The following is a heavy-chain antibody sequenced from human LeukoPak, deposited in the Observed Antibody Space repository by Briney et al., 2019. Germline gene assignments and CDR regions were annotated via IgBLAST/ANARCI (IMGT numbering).Heavy chain of an antibody. J-gene: IGHJ3*02. CDR2: ISSSGNTV. Sequence: GGSLRLSCAASGFTFSSYSMNWVRQAPGKGLEWVSYISSSGNTVYYADSVKGRFTISRDNSKNTLYLQMNSLRAEDTAVYYCAKWYYYDSSGYLGPPYAFDIWGQGTMVTVSS. D-gene: IGHD3-22*01. V-gene: IGHV3-48*01. CDR3: AKWYYYDSSGYLGPPYAFDI. CDR1: GFTFSSYS.